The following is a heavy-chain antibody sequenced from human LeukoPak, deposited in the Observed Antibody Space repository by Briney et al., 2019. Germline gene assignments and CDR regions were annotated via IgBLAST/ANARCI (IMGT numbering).Heavy chain of an antibody. V-gene: IGHV4-31*03. CDR1: GGSISSGGYY. CDR3: ASYAYGDYPNY. CDR2: IYYRGST. J-gene: IGHJ4*02. D-gene: IGHD4-17*01. Sequence: SQTLSLTCTVSGGSISSGGYYWRWIRQHPGKGLEGIGYIYYRGSTYYNPSLKSRVTISVDTSKNQFSLKLSSVTAADTAVYYCASYAYGDYPNYWGQGTLVTVSS.